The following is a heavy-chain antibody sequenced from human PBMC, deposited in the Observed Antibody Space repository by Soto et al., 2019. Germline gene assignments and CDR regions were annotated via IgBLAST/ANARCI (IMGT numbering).Heavy chain of an antibody. J-gene: IGHJ5*02. D-gene: IGHD2-15*01. CDR1: GGTFSSYA. CDR2: IIPIFGTA. V-gene: IGHV1-69*12. CDR3: ATYCSGGSCYSADWFDP. Sequence: QVQLVQSGAEVKKPGSSVKVSCKASGGTFSSYAISWVRQAPGQGLEWMGGIIPIFGTANYAQKFQGRVTMTEDESTSTAYMELSSLRSEDTAVYYCATYCSGGSCYSADWFDPWGQGTLVTVSS.